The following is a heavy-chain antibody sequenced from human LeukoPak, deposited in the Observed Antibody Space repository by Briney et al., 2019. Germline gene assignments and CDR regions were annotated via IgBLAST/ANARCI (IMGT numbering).Heavy chain of an antibody. CDR1: GFTFSNYW. D-gene: IGHD3-9*01. Sequence: GGSLRLSCTASGFTFSNYWMHWVRQAPGKGLEWVSYISSSSSTIYYADSVKGRFTISRDNAKNSLYLQMNSLRAEDTAVYYCARDYGDYDILTGYYMGLYYWGQGTLVTVSS. CDR2: ISSSSSTI. J-gene: IGHJ4*02. CDR3: ARDYGDYDILTGYYMGLYY. V-gene: IGHV3-48*01.